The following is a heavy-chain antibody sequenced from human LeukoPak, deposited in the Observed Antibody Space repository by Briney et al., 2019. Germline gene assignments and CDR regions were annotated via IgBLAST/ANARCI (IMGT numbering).Heavy chain of an antibody. Sequence: SGTLSLTCGVSGGSVINTNWWTWVRQPPGKGLEWIGEVHLDGRTNYNPSLESRLTMSVDVSENQVSLKLTSVTAADTAVYYCAREGGFYRPLDYSGQGTLITVSS. V-gene: IGHV4-4*02. CDR3: AREGGFYRPLDY. J-gene: IGHJ4*02. CDR2: VHLDGRT. CDR1: GGSVINTNW. D-gene: IGHD3-3*01.